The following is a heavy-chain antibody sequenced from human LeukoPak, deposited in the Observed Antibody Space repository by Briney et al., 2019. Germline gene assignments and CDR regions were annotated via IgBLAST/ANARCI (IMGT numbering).Heavy chain of an antibody. CDR2: IYYSGST. D-gene: IGHD3-22*01. CDR1: NVSIRPYY. CDR3: ARRGYYYDSSGYYYAFDY. Sequence: PSETLSLTCTVSNVSIRPYYWTWIRQPPGKGPEWIGHIYYSGSTNYNPSLKSRVTISVDTSKNQFSLKLSSVTAADTAVYYCARRGYYYDSSGYYYAFDYWGQGTLVTVSS. J-gene: IGHJ4*02. V-gene: IGHV4-59*12.